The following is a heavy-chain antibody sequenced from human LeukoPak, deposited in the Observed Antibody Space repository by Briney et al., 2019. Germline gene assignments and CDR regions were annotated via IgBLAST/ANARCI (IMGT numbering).Heavy chain of an antibody. V-gene: IGHV4-59*11. Sequence: SETLSLTCTVSGGSISSHYWSRIRQPPGKGLEWLGYIYYSGSTNYNPSLKSRVSISADTSEEHLSLKLSSVTAADTAMYYCARVAESRYSGLPQAFDIWGQGTMVTVSS. CDR2: IYYSGST. J-gene: IGHJ3*02. CDR1: GGSISSHY. CDR3: ARVAESRYSGLPQAFDI. D-gene: IGHD1-26*01.